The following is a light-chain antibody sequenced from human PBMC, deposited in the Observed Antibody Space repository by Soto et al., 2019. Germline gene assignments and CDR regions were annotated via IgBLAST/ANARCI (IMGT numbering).Light chain of an antibody. V-gene: IGKV1-5*01. CDR2: AAS. J-gene: IGKJ1*01. Sequence: IQIAQSPSTPSASVGDRVTLPFRASQSISSWVAWYQQKPGKAPKLLIYAASTLQSGVPTRFSGYGSGTEFTLIISSLQPDDFATYFCQHYYNYPKTFGLGTKVDI. CDR3: QHYYNYPKT. CDR1: QSISSW.